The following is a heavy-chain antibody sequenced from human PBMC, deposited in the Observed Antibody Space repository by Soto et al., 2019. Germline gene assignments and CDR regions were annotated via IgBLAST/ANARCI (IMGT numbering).Heavy chain of an antibody. Sequence: QVQLQQWGAGLLKPSETLSLTCAVYGGSSSGYFWSWIRQPPGKGLVWIGEINHRGSTNYNPSLKSRVTLPVDRSKNQFSLKLSTVTAADTAVYYCARFGRPGTIPYWSQGTLVTVSS. V-gene: IGHV4-34*01. CDR1: GGSSSGYF. CDR3: ARFGRPGTIPY. D-gene: IGHD1-7*01. J-gene: IGHJ4*02. CDR2: INHRGST.